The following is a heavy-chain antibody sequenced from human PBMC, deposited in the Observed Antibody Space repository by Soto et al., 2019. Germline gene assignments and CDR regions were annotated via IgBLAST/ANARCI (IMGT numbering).Heavy chain of an antibody. CDR2: MNPNSGNT. CDR1: GYTFTSYG. D-gene: IGHD3-3*01. CDR3: ARALSDYYFWSGYLSLALDYYYYYMDV. Sequence: ASVKVSCKASGYTFTSYGISWVRQAPGQGLEWMGWMNPNSGNTGYAQKFQGRVTMTRNTSISTAYMELSSLSSKDTAVYYCARALSDYYFWSGYLSLALDYYYYYMDVWGKGTTVTVSS. J-gene: IGHJ6*03. V-gene: IGHV1-8*02.